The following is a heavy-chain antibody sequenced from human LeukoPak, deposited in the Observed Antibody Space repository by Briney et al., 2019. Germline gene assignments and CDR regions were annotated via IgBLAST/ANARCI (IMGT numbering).Heavy chain of an antibody. D-gene: IGHD2-21*02. CDR3: ARAGRGDYATPD. V-gene: IGHV1-8*01. CDR1: GYTFTSYD. Sequence: ASVKVSCKASGYTFTSYDINWVRQATGQGLEWMGWMNPNSGNTGYAQKFQGRVTMTRNTSISTAYMELSSLRSEDTAVYYCARAGRGDYATPDWGQGTLVTVSS. J-gene: IGHJ4*02. CDR2: MNPNSGNT.